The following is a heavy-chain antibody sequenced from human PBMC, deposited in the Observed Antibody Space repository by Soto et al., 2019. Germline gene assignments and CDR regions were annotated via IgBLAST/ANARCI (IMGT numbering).Heavy chain of an antibody. CDR3: AGGLYDFWSGYSSLRWYYYYGMDV. CDR2: ISAYNGNT. D-gene: IGHD3-3*01. Sequence: GASVKVSCKASGYTFTSYGISWVRQAPGQGLEWMGWISAYNGNTSYAQKLQGRVTMTTDTSTSTAYMELRSLRSDDTAVYYCAGGLYDFWSGYSSLRWYYYYGMDVWGQGTTVTVSS. CDR1: GYTFTSYG. V-gene: IGHV1-18*01. J-gene: IGHJ6*02.